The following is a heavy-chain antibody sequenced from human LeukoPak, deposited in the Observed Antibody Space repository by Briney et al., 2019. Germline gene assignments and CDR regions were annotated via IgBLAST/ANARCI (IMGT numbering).Heavy chain of an antibody. CDR2: INWNGGST. CDR3: GTGNYGYMDV. D-gene: IGHD4-17*01. V-gene: IGHV3-20*04. Sequence: GGSLRLSCAASGFTFDDYGMSWVRQAPGKGLEWVSGINWNGGSTGYADSVKGRFTISRDNAKNSLYLQMNSLRAEDTALYYCGTGNYGYMDVWGQGTLVTVSS. CDR1: GFTFDDYG. J-gene: IGHJ4*02.